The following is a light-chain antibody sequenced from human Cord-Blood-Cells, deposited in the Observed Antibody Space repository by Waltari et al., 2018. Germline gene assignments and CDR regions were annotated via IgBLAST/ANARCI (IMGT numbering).Light chain of an antibody. V-gene: IGLV2-23*01. Sequence: QSALTQPASVSGSPGQSITISCTGTSSDVGSYNLVSWYQQHPGQAPKLMIYEGSKRLSGVSNRFSGSKSGNTASLTISGLQAEDEADYYCCSYAGSSTVVFGGGTKLTVL. J-gene: IGLJ2*01. CDR3: CSYAGSSTVV. CDR2: EGS. CDR1: SSDVGSYNL.